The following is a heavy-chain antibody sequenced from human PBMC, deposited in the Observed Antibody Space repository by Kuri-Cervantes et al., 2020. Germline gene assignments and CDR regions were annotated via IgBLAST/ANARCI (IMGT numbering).Heavy chain of an antibody. CDR1: GGTFSTYA. J-gene: IGHJ6*03. Sequence: SSVKVSCKSSGGTFSTYAFSWVRQPPGQGLEWMGGIIPIFGTANYAQKFQGRVTITTDESTSTAYMELSSLRAEDTAVYYCARAHYDFWSGWGYYYYYYMDVWGKGTTVTVSS. CDR2: IIPIFGTA. V-gene: IGHV1-69*05. D-gene: IGHD3-3*01. CDR3: ARAHYDFWSGWGYYYYYYMDV.